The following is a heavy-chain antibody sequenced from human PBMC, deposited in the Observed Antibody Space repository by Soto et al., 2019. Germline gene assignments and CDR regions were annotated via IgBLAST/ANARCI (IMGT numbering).Heavy chain of an antibody. CDR2: ISWNSGSI. Sequence: GGSLRLSCAASGFTFDDYAMHWVRQAPGKGLEWVSGISWNSGSIGYADSVKGRFTISRDNAKNSLYLQMNSLRAEDTALYYCAKDGIAVAGKGYFDYWGQGTLVTVSS. CDR1: GFTFDDYA. V-gene: IGHV3-9*01. J-gene: IGHJ4*02. CDR3: AKDGIAVAGKGYFDY. D-gene: IGHD6-19*01.